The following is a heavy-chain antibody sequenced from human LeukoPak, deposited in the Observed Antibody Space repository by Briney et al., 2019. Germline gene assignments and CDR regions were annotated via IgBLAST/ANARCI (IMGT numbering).Heavy chain of an antibody. CDR3: AKVVRGWPGDY. CDR2: ISGSGGST. V-gene: IGHV3-23*01. J-gene: IGHJ4*02. CDR1: GFTFSTYA. Sequence: PRGCPRLSCAASGFTFSTYAMSWVRQAAGKGLEWVSAISGSGGSTYYADSVKCRFTIPRHNSKNPLYLQMNSLRAEDTAVYCGAKVVRGWPGDYWGQGTLVTVSS. D-gene: IGHD6-19*01.